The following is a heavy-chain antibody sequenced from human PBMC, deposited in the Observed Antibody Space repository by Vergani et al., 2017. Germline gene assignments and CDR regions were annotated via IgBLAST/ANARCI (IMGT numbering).Heavy chain of an antibody. J-gene: IGHJ2*01. CDR2: IYYSGST. CDR3: ARFRGGSSSSAWYFDL. CDR1: GGSISSYY. D-gene: IGHD1-26*01. Sequence: QVQLQESGPGLVKPLETLSLTCTVSGGSISSYYWSWIRQPPGKGLEWIGYIYYSGSTNYNPSLKSRVTISVDTSKNQFSLKLSSVTAADTAVYYCARFRGGSSSSAWYFDLWGRGTLVTVSS. V-gene: IGHV4-59*01.